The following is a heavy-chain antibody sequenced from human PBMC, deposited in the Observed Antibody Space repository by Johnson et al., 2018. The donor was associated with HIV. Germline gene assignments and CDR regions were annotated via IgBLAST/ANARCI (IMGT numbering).Heavy chain of an antibody. J-gene: IGHJ3*02. CDR2: ISYDGSNK. Sequence: QVQLVESGGGVVQPGRSLRLSCAASGFTFSSYAMHWVRQAPCKGLEWVAVISYDGSNKYYADSVKGRFTISRDNSKNTLYLQMNSLRAEDTAVYYCARAGSSSSGPRAFDIWGQGTMVTVSS. CDR3: ARAGSSSSGPRAFDI. D-gene: IGHD6-6*01. CDR1: GFTFSSYA. V-gene: IGHV3-30-3*01.